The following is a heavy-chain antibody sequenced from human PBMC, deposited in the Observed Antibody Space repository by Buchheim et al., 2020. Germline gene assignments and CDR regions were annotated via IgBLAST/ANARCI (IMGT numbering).Heavy chain of an antibody. CDR3: ASSVGYGSGSYTEEMGAFDY. CDR2: ISGGGGST. D-gene: IGHD3-10*01. J-gene: IGHJ4*02. Sequence: EVHLLESGGGLVQPGGSLRLSCAASGFTFSSYAMSWVRQAPGKGLEWVSSISGGGGSTYYADSVKGRFSISRDNFKNTLYLQMNSLRADDTAVYYCASSVGYGSGSYTEEMGAFDYWGQGTL. V-gene: IGHV3-23*01. CDR1: GFTFSSYA.